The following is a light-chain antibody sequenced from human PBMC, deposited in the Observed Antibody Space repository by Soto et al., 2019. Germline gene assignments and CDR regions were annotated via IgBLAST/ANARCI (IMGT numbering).Light chain of an antibody. V-gene: IGKV1-33*01. CDR3: QQYDDFPYT. J-gene: IGKJ2*01. CDR2: DES. Sequence: DIQMTQSPSSLSASVGDRVTITCQASQDIDNNLNWYQQRTGKAPKVLVYDESNLKGGVPSRFSGSGSGTDFTFTISSLQPEVIATYYCQQYDDFPYTFGQGTKLEI. CDR1: QDIDNN.